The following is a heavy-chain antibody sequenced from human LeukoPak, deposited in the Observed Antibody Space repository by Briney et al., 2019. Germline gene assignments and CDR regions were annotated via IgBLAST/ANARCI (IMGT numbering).Heavy chain of an antibody. CDR1: GGSISSSGYY. J-gene: IGHJ5*02. D-gene: IGHD6-19*01. CDR2: IYYSGST. CDR3: ARDLVAGTLRNWFDP. Sequence: SSETLSLTCTVSGGSISSSGYYWGWIRQPPGKGLEWIGSIYYSGSTYYNPSLKSRVTISVDTSKNQFSLKLSSVTAADTAVYYCARDLVAGTLRNWFDPWGQGTLVTVSS. V-gene: IGHV4-39*07.